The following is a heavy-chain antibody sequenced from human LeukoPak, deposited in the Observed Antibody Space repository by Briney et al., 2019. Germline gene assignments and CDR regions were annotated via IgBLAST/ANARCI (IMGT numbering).Heavy chain of an antibody. CDR3: AKTYSNFPPYFDY. J-gene: IGHJ4*02. V-gene: IGHV4-39*07. Sequence: SETLSLTCTVSGGSISSSSYYWGWIRQPPGKGLEWIGNIYYSGSTYYNPSLKSRVTISVDTSKNQFSLQLNSVTAADTAVYFCAKTYSNFPPYFDYWGPGTLVTVSS. D-gene: IGHD4-11*01. CDR2: IYYSGST. CDR1: GGSISSSSYY.